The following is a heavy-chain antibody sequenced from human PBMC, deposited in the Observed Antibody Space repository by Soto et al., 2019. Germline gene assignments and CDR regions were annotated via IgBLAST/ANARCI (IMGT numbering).Heavy chain of an antibody. CDR3: AKGGRQWLVTSDFNY. CDR1: GFTFNRFG. V-gene: IGHV3-30*18. D-gene: IGHD6-19*01. Sequence: GGSLRLSCAASGFTFNRFGMHWVRQAPGKGLVWVAVISYDGNNKYYTDSVKGRFTISRDNSQNTLYLQMNSLRPEDTAVYYCAKGGRQWLVTSDFNYWGQGALVTSPQ. CDR2: ISYDGNNK. J-gene: IGHJ4*02.